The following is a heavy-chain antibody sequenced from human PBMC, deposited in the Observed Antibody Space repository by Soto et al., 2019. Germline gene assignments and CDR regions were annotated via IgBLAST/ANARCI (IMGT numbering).Heavy chain of an antibody. D-gene: IGHD3-10*01. Sequence: QVQLVQSGAEVKKSGASVKVSCKASGYTFTSYAMHWVRQAPGQRLEWMGWINAGNGNTKYSQKFQGRVTITRDTSASTAYMELSSLRSEDTAVYYCARDRVRGVSGSFDYWGQGTLVTVSS. CDR1: GYTFTSYA. CDR3: ARDRVRGVSGSFDY. V-gene: IGHV1-3*01. J-gene: IGHJ4*02. CDR2: INAGNGNT.